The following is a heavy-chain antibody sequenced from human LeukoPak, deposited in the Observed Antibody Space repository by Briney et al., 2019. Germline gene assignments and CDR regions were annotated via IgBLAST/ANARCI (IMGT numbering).Heavy chain of an antibody. CDR3: ARGGIQVSGIDEFDY. CDR1: GFTFIDYD. CDR2: IGIRGYT. Sequence: PGGSLRLSCAASGFTFIDYDMHWVRQVIGKGLEWVSAIGIRGYTHYSGSVKGRFTISRENSESSLYLQMNSLRAEDKAVYYCARGGIQVSGIDEFDYWGQGTLVTVSS. J-gene: IGHJ4*02. D-gene: IGHD6-19*01. V-gene: IGHV3-13*01.